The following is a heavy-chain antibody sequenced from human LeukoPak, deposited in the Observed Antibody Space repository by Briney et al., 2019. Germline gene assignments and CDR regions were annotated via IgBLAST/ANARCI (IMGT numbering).Heavy chain of an antibody. CDR1: GGSIIGYY. V-gene: IGHV4-59*01. Sequence: SETLSLTCTVSGGSIIGYYWNWIRQPPGKGLDWIGYIYHSGSTNYNPSLKSRVTISVDTSKTQISLKLRAVTAADTAVYYCARVTAAGNWFDPWGQGTLVTVSS. J-gene: IGHJ5*02. D-gene: IGHD6-13*01. CDR2: IYHSGST. CDR3: ARVTAAGNWFDP.